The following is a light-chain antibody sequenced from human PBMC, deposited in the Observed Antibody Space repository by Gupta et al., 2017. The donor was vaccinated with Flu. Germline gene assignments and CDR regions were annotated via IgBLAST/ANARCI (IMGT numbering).Light chain of an antibody. Sequence: VWSQSPGTLSLSPGERATISCRAGQSVSSSYLAWYQQKPGQAPRLLIYAASSRATGIPDRFRGSGSGRDFTLIISRLEPEDFAVYYCQHYGSSPQTFGQGTKVEIK. CDR2: AAS. V-gene: IGKV3-20*01. CDR3: QHYGSSPQT. J-gene: IGKJ1*01. CDR1: QSVSSSY.